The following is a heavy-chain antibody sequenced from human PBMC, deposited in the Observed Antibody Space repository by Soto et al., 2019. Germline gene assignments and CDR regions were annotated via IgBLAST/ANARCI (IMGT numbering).Heavy chain of an antibody. CDR2: INSDGSST. J-gene: IGHJ5*02. D-gene: IGHD2-2*01. Sequence: PGGALRLSGPASGFTFSSYWMHWVRQAPGKGLVWVSRINSDGSSTSYADSVKGRFTISRDNAKNTLYLQMNSLRAEDTAVYYCARDPEVVPAASNWFDPWGQGTLVTVSS. CDR1: GFTFSSYW. V-gene: IGHV3-74*01. CDR3: ARDPEVVPAASNWFDP.